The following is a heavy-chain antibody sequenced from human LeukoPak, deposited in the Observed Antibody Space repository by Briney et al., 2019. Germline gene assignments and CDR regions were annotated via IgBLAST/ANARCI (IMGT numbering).Heavy chain of an antibody. CDR3: ARDRGTWGKYCSSTSCYFSRFDP. CDR1: GGSISSYY. J-gene: IGHJ5*02. Sequence: SETLSLTCTVSGGSISSYYWSWIRQPPGKGLEWIGYIYYSGSTNYNPSLKSRVSISVDTPKNQFSLKLSPMTAADTAVYYGARDRGTWGKYCSSTSCYFSRFDPWGQGTLVTVSS. V-gene: IGHV4-59*01. D-gene: IGHD2-2*01. CDR2: IYYSGST.